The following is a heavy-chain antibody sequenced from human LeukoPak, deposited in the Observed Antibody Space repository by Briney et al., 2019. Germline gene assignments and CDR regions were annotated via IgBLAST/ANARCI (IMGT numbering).Heavy chain of an antibody. J-gene: IGHJ6*02. V-gene: IGHV3-21*01. CDR3: ARIFRYQLVDYYALDV. Sequence: PGGSLRLSCAASGFTFSDYAMDWVRQAPGKGLEWVSAISSSSAYIYYADSVKGRFTISRDNAKSSVSLQMNSLRAGDTAVYYCARIFRYQLVDYYALDVWGQGTTVTVSS. CDR1: GFTFSDYA. D-gene: IGHD2-2*01. CDR2: ISSSSAYI.